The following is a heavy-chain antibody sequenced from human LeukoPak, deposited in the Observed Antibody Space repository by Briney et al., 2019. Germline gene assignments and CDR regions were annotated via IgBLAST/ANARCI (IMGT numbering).Heavy chain of an antibody. Sequence: PSETLSLTCTVSGGSISSSSYYWGWIRQPPGKGLEWIGSIYYSGSTYYNPSPKSRVTISEDTSKNQFSLKLSSVTAADTAVYYWARDISSYGYATNYYWGQGTLVTVSS. V-gene: IGHV4-39*07. CDR3: ARDISSYGYATNYY. J-gene: IGHJ4*02. CDR2: IYYSGST. CDR1: GGSISSSSYY. D-gene: IGHD5-18*01.